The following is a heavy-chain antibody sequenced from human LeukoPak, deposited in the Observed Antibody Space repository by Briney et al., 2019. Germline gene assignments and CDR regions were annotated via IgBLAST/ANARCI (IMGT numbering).Heavy chain of an antibody. J-gene: IGHJ5*02. V-gene: IGHV3-74*01. Sequence: GGSLRLSCAASGFTFSRSWMHWVRQAPGKGLVWVSRINDDGSTTSYADSVEGRFTISRDNAKNSLYLQMKSLRAEDTAVYYCARGKTSQNIVTRKTYNWFDPWGQGTLVTVSS. CDR2: INDDGSTT. D-gene: IGHD2/OR15-2a*01. CDR1: GFTFSRSW. CDR3: ARGKTSQNIVTRKTYNWFDP.